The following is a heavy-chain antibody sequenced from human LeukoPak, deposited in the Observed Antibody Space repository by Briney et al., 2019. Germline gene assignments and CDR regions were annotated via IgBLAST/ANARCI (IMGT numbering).Heavy chain of an antibody. D-gene: IGHD3-10*01. CDR3: ARDHRGSGSRYYYYYMDV. CDR2: INSDGSST. V-gene: IGHV3-74*01. Sequence: GGSLRLSCAASGFTFSSYWMHWVRQAPGKGLVWVSRINSDGSSTSYADSVKGRFTISKDNAKNTLYLQMNSLRAEDTAVYYCARDHRGSGSRYYYYYMDVWGKGTTVTISS. J-gene: IGHJ6*03. CDR1: GFTFSSYW.